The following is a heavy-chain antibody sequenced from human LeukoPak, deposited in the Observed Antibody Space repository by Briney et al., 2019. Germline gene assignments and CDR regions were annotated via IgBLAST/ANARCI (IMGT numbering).Heavy chain of an antibody. CDR3: ARVQDYYDSSGYYWDY. V-gene: IGHV1-3*01. CDR2: INAGNGNT. CDR1: GYTFTSYA. Sequence: GASVKVSCKASGYTFTSYAMHWVRQAPGQRLEWMGWINAGNGNTKYSQKFQGRVTITADESTSTAYMELSSLRSEDTAVYYCARVQDYYDSSGYYWDYWGQGTLVTVSS. D-gene: IGHD3-22*01. J-gene: IGHJ4*02.